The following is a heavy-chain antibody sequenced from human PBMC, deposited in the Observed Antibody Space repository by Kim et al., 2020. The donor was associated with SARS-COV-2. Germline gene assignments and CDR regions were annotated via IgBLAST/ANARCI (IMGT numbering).Heavy chain of an antibody. CDR3: ARESIAVAGTYFDY. V-gene: IGHV1-69*01. D-gene: IGHD6-19*01. J-gene: IGHJ4*02. Sequence: AQKCQGRVTITADESTSTAYMELSSLRSEDTAVYYCARESIAVAGTYFDYWGQGTLVTVSS.